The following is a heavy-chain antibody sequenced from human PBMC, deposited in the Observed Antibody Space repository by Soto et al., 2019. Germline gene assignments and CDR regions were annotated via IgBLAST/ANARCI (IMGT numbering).Heavy chain of an antibody. D-gene: IGHD2-15*01. J-gene: IGHJ6*02. Sequence: GSLRLSCAASGFTFSSYWMHWVRQAPGKGLVWVSRIHSDGSSTSYADSVKGRFTISRDNAKNTLYLQMNSLRTEDTAVYYCARGRTSSMDVWGQGTTVTVSS. CDR2: IHSDGSST. V-gene: IGHV3-74*01. CDR1: GFTFSSYW. CDR3: ARGRTSSMDV.